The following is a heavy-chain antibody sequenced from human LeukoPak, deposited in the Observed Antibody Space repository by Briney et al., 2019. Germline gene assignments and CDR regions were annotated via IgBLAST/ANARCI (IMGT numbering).Heavy chain of an antibody. Sequence: PGGSLRLSCEASGFTFSAYAMSWVGQAPGKGLEWVSAISGSADSTNYADSVKGRFTLSRDNSRNTLYLQMNSLRAEDTAVYYCARGYCSSSSCFSRVDFWGQGTLVTVSS. J-gene: IGHJ4*02. V-gene: IGHV3-23*01. D-gene: IGHD2-2*01. CDR1: GFTFSAYA. CDR3: ARGYCSSSSCFSRVDF. CDR2: ISGSADST.